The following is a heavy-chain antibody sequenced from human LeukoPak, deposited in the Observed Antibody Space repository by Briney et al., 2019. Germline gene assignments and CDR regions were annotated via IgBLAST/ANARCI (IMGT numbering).Heavy chain of an antibody. CDR2: ISAYTGNT. CDR1: GYTFTSSG. J-gene: IGHJ6*03. CDR3: ARGLACSSTSCREYAYYMDV. D-gene: IGHD2-2*01. V-gene: IGHV1-18*01. Sequence: ASVKVSCKASGYTFTSSGITWVRQAPGQRLEWMGWISAYTGNTNYAQKLQGRVTMTTDTSTSTAYMELRSLRFDDTAVYYCARGLACSSTSCREYAYYMDVWGKGTTVTISS.